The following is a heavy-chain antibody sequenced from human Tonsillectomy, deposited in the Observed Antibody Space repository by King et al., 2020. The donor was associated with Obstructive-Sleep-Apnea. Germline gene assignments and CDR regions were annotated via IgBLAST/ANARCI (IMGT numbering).Heavy chain of an antibody. Sequence: VQLVESGGGLLQPGRSLRLSCAASGFTFDDYAMHWVRQAPGKGLEWVSGISWNSGSIGYADSVKGRFTISRDNAKNSLYLQMNSLRAEDTALYYCAKDMGMWSYYDYYYYGMDVWGQGTTVTVSS. CDR1: GFTFDDYA. V-gene: IGHV3-9*01. D-gene: IGHD3-10*01. CDR3: AKDMGMWSYYDYYYYGMDV. CDR2: ISWNSGSI. J-gene: IGHJ6*02.